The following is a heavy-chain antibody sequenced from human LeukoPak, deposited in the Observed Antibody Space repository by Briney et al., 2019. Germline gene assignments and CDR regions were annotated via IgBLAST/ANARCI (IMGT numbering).Heavy chain of an antibody. CDR1: GFTFSSYS. D-gene: IGHD5-12*01. V-gene: IGHV3-21*01. J-gene: IGHJ5*02. CDR2: ISSSSSYI. Sequence: GGSLRLSCAASGFTFSSYSMNWVRQAPGKGLEWVSSISSSSSYIYYADSVKGRFTISRDNAKTSLYLQMNSLRAEDTAVYYSATEVATILTFDPWAQGTLVTVSS. CDR3: ATEVATILTFDP.